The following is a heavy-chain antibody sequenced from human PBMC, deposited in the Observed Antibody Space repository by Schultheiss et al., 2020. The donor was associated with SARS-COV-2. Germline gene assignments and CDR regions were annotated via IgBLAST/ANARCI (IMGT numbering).Heavy chain of an antibody. D-gene: IGHD1-26*01. CDR2: IYYSGST. CDR3: ARDQPPSKWDYYYGMDV. J-gene: IGHJ6*02. CDR1: GGSISGSGYY. Sequence: SETLSLTCTVSGGSISGSGYYWTWIRQHPGKGLEWIGYIYYSGSTYYNPSLKSRVTISVDTSKNQFSLKLSSVTAADTAVYYCARDQPPSKWDYYYGMDVWGQGTTVTVSS. V-gene: IGHV4-31*03.